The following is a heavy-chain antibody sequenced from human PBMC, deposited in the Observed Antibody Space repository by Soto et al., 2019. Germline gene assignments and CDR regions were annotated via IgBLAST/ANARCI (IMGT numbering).Heavy chain of an antibody. CDR3: ARGRCSGGSCYFFAHYYGMDV. CDR1: GGSFSGYY. CDR2: INHSGST. J-gene: IGHJ6*02. V-gene: IGHV4-34*01. D-gene: IGHD2-15*01. Sequence: KASETLSLTCAVYGGSFSGYYWSWIRQPPGKGLEWIGEINHSGSTNYNPSLKSRVTISVDTSKNQFSLKLSSVTAADTAVYYCARGRCSGGSCYFFAHYYGMDVWGQGTTVTVSS.